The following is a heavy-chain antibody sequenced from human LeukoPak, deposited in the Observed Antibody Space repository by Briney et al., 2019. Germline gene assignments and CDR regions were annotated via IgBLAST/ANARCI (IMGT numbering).Heavy chain of an antibody. CDR1: GGSISSYY. CDR3: ARLSYSSSWRTYNRFDP. CDR2: IYYSGST. Sequence: SETLSLTCTVSGGSISSYYWSWIRQPPGKGLEWIGYIYYSGSTNYNPSLKSRVTISVDTSKNQFSLKLSSVTAADTAVYYCARLSYSSSWRTYNRFDPWGQGTLVTVSS. V-gene: IGHV4-59*08. J-gene: IGHJ5*02. D-gene: IGHD6-13*01.